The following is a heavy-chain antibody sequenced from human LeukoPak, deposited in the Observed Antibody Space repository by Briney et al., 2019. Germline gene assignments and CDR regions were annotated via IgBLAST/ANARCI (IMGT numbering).Heavy chain of an antibody. CDR2: INHSGST. CDR1: GGSFSGYY. Sequence: SETLSLTCAAYGGSFSGYYWSWIRQPPGKGLEWLGEINHSGSTNYNPSLKSRVTISVHTSKHQFSLKLSSVTAADTAVYYCARGSPYYDFWSGYHRDAFDIWGQGTMVTVSS. V-gene: IGHV4-34*01. J-gene: IGHJ3*02. CDR3: ARGSPYYDFWSGYHRDAFDI. D-gene: IGHD3-3*01.